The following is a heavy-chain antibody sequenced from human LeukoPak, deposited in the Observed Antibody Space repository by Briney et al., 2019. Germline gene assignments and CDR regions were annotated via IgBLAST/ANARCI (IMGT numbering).Heavy chain of an antibody. CDR2: IYTSGTT. D-gene: IGHD6-6*01. CDR1: GVSINSYY. J-gene: IGHJ4*02. Sequence: SETLSLTCTVSGVSINSYYWSWIRQPAGKGLEWIGRIYTSGTTNYNPSLKSRVTMSVDTSKNQFSLKLSSVTAADTAVYYCARDIAARHFDYWGQGTLVTVSS. CDR3: ARDIAARHFDY. V-gene: IGHV4-4*07.